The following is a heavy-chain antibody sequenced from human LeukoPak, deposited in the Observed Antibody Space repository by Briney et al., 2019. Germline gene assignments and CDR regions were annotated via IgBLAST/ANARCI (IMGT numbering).Heavy chain of an antibody. V-gene: IGHV3-48*02. J-gene: IGHJ4*02. CDR2: ISSSSGTV. Sequence: GGSLRLSCAASGFTFSNYNMNWVRQAPGKGLEWVSVISSSSGTVYYADSVKGRFTVSRDNAKDSLYLQMSSLRDDDTAVYYCARRDGDYWGQGTLVTVSS. D-gene: IGHD6-6*01. CDR3: ARRDGDY. CDR1: GFTFSNYN.